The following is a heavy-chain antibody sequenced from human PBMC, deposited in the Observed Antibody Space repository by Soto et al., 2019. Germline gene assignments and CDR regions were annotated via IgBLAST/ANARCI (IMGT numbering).Heavy chain of an antibody. D-gene: IGHD6-13*01. Sequence: SETLSLTCAVSGDSVSSDKWWSWVRQPPGKGLEWIGEVYHSGNTNYNPSLKSRVIISVDKSKNQFSLKLSSVTDADTAMYYCARGERQQQRDYWGQGTLVTVSS. V-gene: IGHV4-4*02. CDR2: VYHSGNT. CDR1: GDSVSSDKW. J-gene: IGHJ4*02. CDR3: ARGERQQQRDY.